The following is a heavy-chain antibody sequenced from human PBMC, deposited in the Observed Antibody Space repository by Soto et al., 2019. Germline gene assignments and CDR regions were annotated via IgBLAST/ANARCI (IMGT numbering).Heavy chain of an antibody. Sequence: SVTLSLTCTVSGGSMSSYFWSWIRQPAGKGLEWIGRIYSSGSTDYNPSLKSRVTMSIDTSKNQFSLNLSSVTAADTAVYFCARVNTVDYYGMGVWDQGTTFLVSS. V-gene: IGHV4-4*07. CDR3: ARVNTVDYYGMGV. J-gene: IGHJ6*02. CDR1: GGSMSSYF. CDR2: IYSSGST.